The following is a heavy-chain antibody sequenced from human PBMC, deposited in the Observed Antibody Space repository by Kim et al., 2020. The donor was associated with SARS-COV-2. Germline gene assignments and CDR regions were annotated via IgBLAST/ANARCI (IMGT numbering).Heavy chain of an antibody. V-gene: IGHV3-7*01. CDR1: GFTFSDYY. CDR3: ARGLSYGFDI. CDR2: INQDGGDK. Sequence: GGSLRLSCAAYGFTFSDYYMSWVRQPPGKGLEWVANINQDGGDKYYVDSLKGRFTISRDNAKNSLYLQMNSLRVEDTAVYYCARGLSYGFDIWGQGTMVTVSS. D-gene: IGHD3-16*01. J-gene: IGHJ3*02.